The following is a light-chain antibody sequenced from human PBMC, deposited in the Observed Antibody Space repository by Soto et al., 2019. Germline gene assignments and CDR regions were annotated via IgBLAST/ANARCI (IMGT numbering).Light chain of an antibody. Sequence: EIRMTQSPSTLSASVGDRVTITCRASRSVGVGLAWFQQKAGNAPKVLIYKVSSLESGVPSRFSGSGSGTEFTLTISSLQPDDFATYYCQQYISDPWTFGQGTRVEIK. CDR1: RSVGVG. V-gene: IGKV1-5*03. J-gene: IGKJ1*01. CDR3: QQYISDPWT. CDR2: KVS.